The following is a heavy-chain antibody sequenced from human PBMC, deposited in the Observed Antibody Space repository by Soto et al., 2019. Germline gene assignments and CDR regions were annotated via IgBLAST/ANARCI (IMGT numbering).Heavy chain of an antibody. V-gene: IGHV4-59*01. CDR1: GGSISSYY. CDR3: ARVWGGAFDI. J-gene: IGHJ3*02. CDR2: IYYSGST. Sequence: QVQLQESGPGLVKPSETLSLTCTVSGGSISSYYWSWIRQPPGKGLEWIGYIYYSGSTNYNPSPKHRVTISVDTSKNQFSLKLSSVTAADTAVYYCARVWGGAFDIWGQGTMVTVSS. D-gene: IGHD3-10*01.